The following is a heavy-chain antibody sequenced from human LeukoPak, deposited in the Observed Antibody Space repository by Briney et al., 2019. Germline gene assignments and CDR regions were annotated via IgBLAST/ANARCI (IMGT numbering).Heavy chain of an antibody. D-gene: IGHD2-15*01. CDR1: SGSIGSDALY. J-gene: IGHJ6*02. Sequence: SETLSLTCTVSSGSIGSDALYWGWIRQSPGKGLEWIGSVHYTRSYSGTTYYNPSLKSRVTISVDTSKNQFSLKLSSVTAADTAVYYCARQVKDPSPRYYYYGMDVWGQGTTVTVSS. V-gene: IGHV4-39*01. CDR2: VHYTRSYSGTT. CDR3: ARQVKDPSPRYYYYGMDV.